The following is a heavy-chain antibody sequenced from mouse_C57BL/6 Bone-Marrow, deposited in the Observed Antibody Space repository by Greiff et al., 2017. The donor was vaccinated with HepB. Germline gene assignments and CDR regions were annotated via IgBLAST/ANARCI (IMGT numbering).Heavy chain of an antibody. J-gene: IGHJ1*03. Sequence: DVKLVESGGGLVQPGGSLSLSCAASGFTFTDYYMSWVRQPPGKALEWLGFIRNKANGYTTEYSASVKGRFTISRDNSQSILYLQMNALRAEDSATYYCARCPYWYFDVWGTGTTVTVSS. CDR3: ARCPYWYFDV. CDR2: IRNKANGYTT. V-gene: IGHV7-3*01. CDR1: GFTFTDYY.